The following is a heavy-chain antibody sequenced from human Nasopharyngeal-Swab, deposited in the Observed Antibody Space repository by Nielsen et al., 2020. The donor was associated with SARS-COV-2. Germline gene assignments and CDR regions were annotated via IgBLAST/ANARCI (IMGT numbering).Heavy chain of an antibody. CDR2: ITWNSGNK. Sequence: SLKISCAASGFTFENYAMHWVRQPPGKGLEWVSGITWNSGNKGYAESVQGRFTISRDNAKNSLYLQMNSLRAEDTALYYCTKGRADYSNPSFDNWGQGTLVTVPS. J-gene: IGHJ4*02. CDR3: TKGRADYSNPSFDN. V-gene: IGHV3-9*01. D-gene: IGHD4-11*01. CDR1: GFTFENYA.